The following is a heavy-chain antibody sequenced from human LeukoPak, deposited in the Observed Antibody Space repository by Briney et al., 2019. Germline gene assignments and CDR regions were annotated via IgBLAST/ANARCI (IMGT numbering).Heavy chain of an antibody. V-gene: IGHV4-30-4*01. J-gene: IGHJ4*02. CDR3: ARGTTVTTSDY. Sequence: TLSLTCTVSGGSISSGDYYWSWIRQPPGKGLEWIGYIYYSGSTNYNPSLKSRVTISVDTSKNQFSLKLSSVTAADTAVYYCARGTTVTTSDYWGQGTLVTVSS. CDR1: GGSISSGDYY. CDR2: IYYSGST. D-gene: IGHD4-17*01.